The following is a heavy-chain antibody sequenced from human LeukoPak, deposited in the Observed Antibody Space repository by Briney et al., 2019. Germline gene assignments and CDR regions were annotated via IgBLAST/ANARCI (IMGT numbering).Heavy chain of an antibody. CDR3: TIAGMATDYYYYMDV. D-gene: IGHD3-10*01. Sequence: GGSLRLSCTASGFTFGDYAMSWVRQAPGKGLEWVGFIRSKAYGGTTEYAASVKVRFTISRDDSKSIAYLQMNSLKTEDTAVYYCTIAGMATDYYYYMDVWGKGTTVTISS. CDR1: GFTFGDYA. J-gene: IGHJ6*03. CDR2: IRSKAYGGTT. V-gene: IGHV3-49*04.